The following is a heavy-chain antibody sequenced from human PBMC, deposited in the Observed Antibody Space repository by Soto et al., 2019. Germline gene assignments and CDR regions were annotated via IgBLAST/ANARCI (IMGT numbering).Heavy chain of an antibody. CDR1: GGSISSGGYY. CDR3: ARLNDSSGYAVDY. D-gene: IGHD3-22*01. J-gene: IGHJ4*02. CDR2: IYYSGST. Sequence: QVQLQESGPGLVKPSQTLSLTCTVSGGSISSGGYYWSWIRQHPGKGLEWIGYIYYSGSTYYNPSIKSRVTISVDTSKNQFSLKLSSVTAADTAVYYCARLNDSSGYAVDYWGQGTLVTVSS. V-gene: IGHV4-31*03.